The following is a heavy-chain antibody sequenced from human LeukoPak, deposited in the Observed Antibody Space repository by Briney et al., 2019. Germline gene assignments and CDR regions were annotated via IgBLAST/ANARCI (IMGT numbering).Heavy chain of an antibody. Sequence: GESLKISCKGSGYSFTRKWIGWVRQMPGKGLEWMGIIYPGGSDTRYGPSFQGQVTISADKSISTAYLQRSSLKASDTGMYYCARHGAGFDYWGQGTLVTVSS. CDR3: ARHGAGFDY. V-gene: IGHV5-51*01. CDR2: IYPGGSDT. D-gene: IGHD3-16*01. J-gene: IGHJ4*02. CDR1: GYSFTRKW.